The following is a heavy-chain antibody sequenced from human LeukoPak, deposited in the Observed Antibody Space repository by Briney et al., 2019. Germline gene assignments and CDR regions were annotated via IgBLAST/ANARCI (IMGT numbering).Heavy chain of an antibody. CDR1: GYTFTGYY. Sequence: GASVKVSCKASGYTFTGYYMHWVRQAPGQGLEWMGWINPNSGGTNYAQKFQGWVTMTRDTSISTAYMELSRLRSDDTAVYYCARAHASLWFGEPWGQGTLVTVSS. J-gene: IGHJ5*02. CDR3: ARAHASLWFGEP. CDR2: INPNSGGT. D-gene: IGHD3-10*01. V-gene: IGHV1-2*04.